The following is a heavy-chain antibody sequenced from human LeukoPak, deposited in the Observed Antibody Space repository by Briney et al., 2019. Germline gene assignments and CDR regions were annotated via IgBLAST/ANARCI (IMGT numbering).Heavy chain of an antibody. D-gene: IGHD3-10*01. CDR1: GDSMTNYH. Sequence: PSETPSLTCSVSGDSMTNYHWTWIRQPPGKELEWIGSISYSGTTNYNPSLNSRVTMSVDTSKKQSSLRLNSVTAADTAVYYCVRSGLVRGVSTWGQGTLVTVSS. J-gene: IGHJ4*02. CDR3: VRSGLVRGVST. V-gene: IGHV4-59*01. CDR2: ISYSGTT.